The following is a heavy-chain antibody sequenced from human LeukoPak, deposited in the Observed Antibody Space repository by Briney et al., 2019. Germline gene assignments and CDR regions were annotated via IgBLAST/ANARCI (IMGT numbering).Heavy chain of an antibody. CDR2: IYHSGST. J-gene: IGHJ5*02. CDR1: GVTFSGYY. V-gene: IGHV4-34*01. D-gene: IGHD5-12*01. Sequence: SETLSLTCAVHGVTFSGYYWSWIRQPPGKGLEWIGEIYHSGSTNYNPSLKSRVTISVDTSKNQFSLKLSSVTAADTAVYYCARGARTPSGYGSRTAGRATWFDPWGQGTLVTASS. CDR3: ARGARTPSGYGSRTAGRATWFDP.